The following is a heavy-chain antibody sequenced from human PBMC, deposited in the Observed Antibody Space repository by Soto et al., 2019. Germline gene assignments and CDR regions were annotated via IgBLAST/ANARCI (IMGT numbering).Heavy chain of an antibody. CDR1: GFTVSSKY. CDR3: ARGRGNCVVTTCYLPFDS. Sequence: EVQLVETGGGLIQPGGSLILSCAASGFTVSSKYMSWLRQAPGKGLEWVSIIYSGGNTYYADSVKGRFTISRDNSKNTLNLQMNSLRAEDTAVYFCARGRGNCVVTTCYLPFDSWGQGTLVTVSS. J-gene: IGHJ4*02. D-gene: IGHD2-2*01. V-gene: IGHV3-53*02. CDR2: IYSGGNT.